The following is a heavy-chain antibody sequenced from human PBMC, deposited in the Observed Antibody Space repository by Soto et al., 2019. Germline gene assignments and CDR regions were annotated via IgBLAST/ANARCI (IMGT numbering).Heavy chain of an antibody. Sequence: GGSLRLSCSASGFTLRNYTVHWVRQAPGKGLEWVALISFDGRSYFYGDSVRGRFTISRDNSNNMVYLQMTSLRPEDTAVYYCAREMMSGWDLVDAFDCWGQGTLVTVSS. CDR1: GFTLRNYT. J-gene: IGHJ4*02. V-gene: IGHV3-30*04. CDR2: ISFDGRSY. D-gene: IGHD1-26*01. CDR3: AREMMSGWDLVDAFDC.